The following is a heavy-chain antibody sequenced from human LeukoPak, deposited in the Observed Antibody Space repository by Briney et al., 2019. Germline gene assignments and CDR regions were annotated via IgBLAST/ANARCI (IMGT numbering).Heavy chain of an antibody. J-gene: IGHJ4*02. D-gene: IGHD6-13*01. CDR3: AKGSQQLVRFGIDY. Sequence: GGSLRLSCAASGFTFTSYSMNWVRQAPGKGLEWVSTISGGGGSTYHADSVKGRFTISRDNSKNTLYLQMNSLRAEDTAVYYCAKGSQQLVRFGIDYWGQGTLVTVSS. V-gene: IGHV3-23*01. CDR1: GFTFTSYS. CDR2: ISGGGGST.